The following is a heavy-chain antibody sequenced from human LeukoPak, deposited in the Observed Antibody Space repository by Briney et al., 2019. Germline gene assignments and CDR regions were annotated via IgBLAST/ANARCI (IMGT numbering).Heavy chain of an antibody. V-gene: IGHV3-30-3*01. CDR1: GVTFSSYA. Sequence: GRSLRLSCAASGVTFSSYAMNRVREAPGKGLEWVAVISYDESNKYYADSVKCRFTISRDNSKNTLFVQMNSLRAEDTAMYYCATELRIATAGFDYFEHWGQGTLVTVSS. CDR2: ISYDESNK. D-gene: IGHD6-13*01. CDR3: ATELRIATAGFDYFEH. J-gene: IGHJ4*02.